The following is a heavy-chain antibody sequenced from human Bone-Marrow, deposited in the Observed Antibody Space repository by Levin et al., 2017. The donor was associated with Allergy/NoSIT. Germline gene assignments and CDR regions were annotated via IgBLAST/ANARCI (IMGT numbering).Heavy chain of an antibody. J-gene: IGHJ5*02. CDR3: ARLVGGASES. D-gene: IGHD1-26*01. V-gene: IGHV3-23*01. CDR1: GFIFNNYA. CDR2: ISYDGAGT. Sequence: GESLKISCTISGFIFNNYAMTWVRQAPGKGLEWVSSISYDGAGTYYTDSVKGRFTISRDNSKNTLYLQLYSLAAEDTATYYCARLVGGASESWGQGTLVTVSS.